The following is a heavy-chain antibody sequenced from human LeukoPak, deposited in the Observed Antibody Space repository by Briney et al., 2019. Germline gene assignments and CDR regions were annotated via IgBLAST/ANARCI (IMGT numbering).Heavy chain of an antibody. CDR1: GGPISSYY. D-gene: IGHD6-19*01. V-gene: IGHV4-59*01. J-gene: IGHJ4*02. Sequence: SETLSLTCTVSGGPISSYYWSWIRQPPGKGLEWIGYIYYSGSTNYNPSLKSRVTISVDTSKNQFSLKLSSVTAADTAVYYCARGGSGWYPGGYYFDYWGQRTLVTVSS. CDR3: ARGGSGWYPGGYYFDY. CDR2: IYYSGST.